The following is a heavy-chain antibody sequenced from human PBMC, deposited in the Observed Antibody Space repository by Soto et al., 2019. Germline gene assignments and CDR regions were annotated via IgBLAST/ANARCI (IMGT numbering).Heavy chain of an antibody. CDR2: LSDSGGSI. D-gene: IGHD6-13*01. CDR1: GFTFSRHA. CDR3: AKVSSSWYAGFFDL. J-gene: IGHJ4*02. V-gene: IGHV3-23*01. Sequence: EVQLLESGGGLVQPGGSLRLSCTASGFTFSRHAMTWVRQAPGKGLEWVSGLSDSGGSIYYAASVKGRFTISRDNSMNTLYLQMNTLRAEDTAIYNCAKVSSSWYAGFFDLWGQGTLVTVSS.